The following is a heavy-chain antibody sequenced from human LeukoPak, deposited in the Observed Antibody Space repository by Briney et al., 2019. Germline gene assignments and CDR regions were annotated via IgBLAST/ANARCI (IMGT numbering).Heavy chain of an antibody. CDR1: GFTFSSYG. CDR3: ARGSYGLGSYGPLDY. J-gene: IGHJ4*02. Sequence: GRSLRLSCAASGFTFSSYGMHWVRQAPGKGLEWVAVIWFDGGNENYADSVKGRFTISRDNSKNTVYLQMNSLRVEDKAVYHCARGSYGLGSYGPLDYWGQGALVTVSS. CDR2: IWFDGGNE. V-gene: IGHV3-33*01. D-gene: IGHD3-10*01.